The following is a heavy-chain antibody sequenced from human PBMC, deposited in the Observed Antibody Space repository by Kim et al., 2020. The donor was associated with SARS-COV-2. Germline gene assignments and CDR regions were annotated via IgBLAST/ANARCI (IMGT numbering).Heavy chain of an antibody. CDR2: INHSGST. V-gene: IGHV4-34*01. CDR1: GGSFSGYY. J-gene: IGHJ4*02. CDR3: ARIRYYGEDYFDY. D-gene: IGHD3-10*01. Sequence: SETLSLTCAVYGGSFSGYYWSWIRQPPGKGLEWIGEINHSGSTNYNPSLKSRVTISVDTSKNQFSLKLSSVTAADTAVYYCARIRYYGEDYFDYWGQGTLVTVSS.